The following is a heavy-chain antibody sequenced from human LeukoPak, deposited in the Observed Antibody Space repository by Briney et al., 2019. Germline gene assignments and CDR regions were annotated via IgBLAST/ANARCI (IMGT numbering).Heavy chain of an antibody. V-gene: IGHV1-69*13. CDR3: ARSGDYYGSGSYPNYYYYYMDV. D-gene: IGHD3-10*01. Sequence: SVKVSCKASGGTFSSYAISWVRQAPGQGLEWMGGIIPIFGTANYAQKFQGRVTITADESTSTAYMELSSLRSEDTAVYYCARSGDYYGSGSYPNYYYYYMDVWGKGTTVTISS. CDR2: IIPIFGTA. CDR1: GGTFSSYA. J-gene: IGHJ6*03.